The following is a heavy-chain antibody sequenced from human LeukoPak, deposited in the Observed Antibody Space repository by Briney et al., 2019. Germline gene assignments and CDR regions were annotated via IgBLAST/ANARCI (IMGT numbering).Heavy chain of an antibody. CDR3: ARLLTGMDDAFDI. J-gene: IGHJ3*02. D-gene: IGHD1-20*01. CDR1: GYNFTNYW. V-gene: IGHV5-51*01. CDR2: IYPGDSDT. Sequence: GESLKISCKGSGYNFTNYWIGWVRQMPGNGLEWMGIIYPGDSDTRYSPSFQGQVTISADKSISTAFVQWGSLKASDTAMYYCARLLTGMDDAFDIWGQGTMVTVSS.